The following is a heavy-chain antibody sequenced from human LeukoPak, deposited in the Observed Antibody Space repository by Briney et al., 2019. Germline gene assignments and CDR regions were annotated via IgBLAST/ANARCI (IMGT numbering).Heavy chain of an antibody. V-gene: IGHV4-4*07. D-gene: IGHD2-15*01. Sequence: SETSSLTCTVSGGSISSYYWSWIRQPAGKGLEWIGRIYTSGSTSYNPSLKSRVTMSVDTSKNQFSLQLSSVTAADTAVYYCAREHCSGGSCYSIYYYYYMDVWGKGTTVTVPS. CDR3: AREHCSGGSCYSIYYYYYMDV. CDR1: GGSISSYY. J-gene: IGHJ6*03. CDR2: IYTSGST.